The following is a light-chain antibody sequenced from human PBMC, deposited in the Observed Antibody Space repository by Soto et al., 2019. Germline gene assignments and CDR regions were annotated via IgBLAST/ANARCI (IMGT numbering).Light chain of an antibody. CDR3: KQYGSSGK. V-gene: IGKV2-29*01. Sequence: DIVMTQTPLSVSVTPGQPASISCKSSHSLLHSDGKTYLAWYQQKPGKAPKLLIYKASTLKSGVPSRFSGSGSGIDFTLTISRLEPEDFAVYYCKQYGSSGKFGQGTKVDIK. CDR1: HSLLHSDGKTY. CDR2: KAS. J-gene: IGKJ1*01.